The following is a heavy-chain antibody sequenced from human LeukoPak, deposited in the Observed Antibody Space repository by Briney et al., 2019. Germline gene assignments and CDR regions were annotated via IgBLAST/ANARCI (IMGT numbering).Heavy chain of an antibody. J-gene: IGHJ6*02. CDR2: IYYSGST. Sequence: SETLSLTCTVSGGSISSYYWSWIRQPPGKGLEWIGYIYYSGSTNYNPSLKSRVTISVDTSKNQFSLKLSSVTAADTAVYYCARGSNYVMIRYDYYYGMDVWGQGTTVTVSS. CDR3: ARGSNYVMIRYDYYYGMDV. V-gene: IGHV4-59*12. CDR1: GGSISSYY. D-gene: IGHD4-11*01.